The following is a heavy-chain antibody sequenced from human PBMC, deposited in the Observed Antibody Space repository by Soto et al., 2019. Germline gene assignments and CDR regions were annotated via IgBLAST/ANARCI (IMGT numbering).Heavy chain of an antibody. CDR3: VRGDKGGFDL. Sequence: EVQLVESEGGLVQRGGSLRLSCAASGFTFNYYWMHWVRQAPGQGLVWVSHIHSDGSTTTYADSVKGRFTISRDNAKNTLYLQRNSLSAEDTAVYYCVRGDKGGFDLWGQGTTVTVSS. CDR2: IHSDGSTT. D-gene: IGHD2-21*02. CDR1: GFTFNYYW. V-gene: IGHV3-74*01. J-gene: IGHJ3*01.